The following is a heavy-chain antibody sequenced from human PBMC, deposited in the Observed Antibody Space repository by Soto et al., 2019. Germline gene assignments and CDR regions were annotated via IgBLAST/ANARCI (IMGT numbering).Heavy chain of an antibody. D-gene: IGHD3-22*01. CDR1: GFTFSSYW. Sequence: GGSLRLSCTASGFTFSSYWMHWVRQAPGKGLVWVSRINSDGSSTSYADSVKGRFTISRDNAKNTLYLQMNSLRAEDTAVYYCAREGGDSSGYVLEDYYYGMDVWGQGTTVTVSS. J-gene: IGHJ6*02. CDR2: INSDGSST. CDR3: AREGGDSSGYVLEDYYYGMDV. V-gene: IGHV3-74*01.